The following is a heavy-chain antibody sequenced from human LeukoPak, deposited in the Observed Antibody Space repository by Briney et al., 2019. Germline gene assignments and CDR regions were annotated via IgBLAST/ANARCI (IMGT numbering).Heavy chain of an antibody. J-gene: IGHJ4*02. CDR2: ISSSGSTI. V-gene: IGHV3-48*03. CDR1: GFTFSSYE. CDR3: ARNPYVDTAMVRDRGGFYDY. D-gene: IGHD5-18*01. Sequence: PGGSLRLSCAASGFTFSSYEVNWVRQAPGKGLEWVSYISSSGSTIYYADSVKGRFTISRDNAKNSLYLQMNSLRAEDTAVYYCARNPYVDTAMVRDRGGFYDYWGQGTLVTVSS.